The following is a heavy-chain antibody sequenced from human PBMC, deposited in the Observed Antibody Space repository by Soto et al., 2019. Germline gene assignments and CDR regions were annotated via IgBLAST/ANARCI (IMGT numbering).Heavy chain of an antibody. CDR2: ISYDGSNK. J-gene: IGHJ4*02. Sequence: QVQLVESGGGVVQPGASLRLSCAGSGFTFSSYGMDWVRQAPGKGLEWVAVISYDGSNKYYVDSVKGRFTISRDNSKNALYLQMHCRKAEDTAVYSCAKDRMGAGIRGYFDYWGQGMLVTVSS. CDR3: AKDRMGAGIRGYFDY. V-gene: IGHV3-30*18. D-gene: IGHD1-1*01. CDR1: GFTFSSYG.